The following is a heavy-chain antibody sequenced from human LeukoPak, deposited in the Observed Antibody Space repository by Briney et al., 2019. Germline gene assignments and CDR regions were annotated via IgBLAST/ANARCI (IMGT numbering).Heavy chain of an antibody. CDR3: ARRGIVGAMIDY. V-gene: IGHV4-39*01. Sequence: SETLSLTCTVSRGSISSSSYYWGWIRQPPGNGLEWIGSIYYSGSTYYNPSLKSRVTISVDTSKNQFSLKLSSVTAADTAVYYCARRGIVGAMIDYWGQGTLVTVSS. CDR2: IYYSGST. D-gene: IGHD1-26*01. CDR1: RGSISSSSYY. J-gene: IGHJ4*02.